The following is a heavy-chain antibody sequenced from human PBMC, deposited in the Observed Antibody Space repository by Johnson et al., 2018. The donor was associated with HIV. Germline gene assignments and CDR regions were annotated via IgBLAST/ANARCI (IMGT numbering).Heavy chain of an antibody. J-gene: IGHJ3*02. CDR2: ITMGGGST. V-gene: IGHV3-23*04. CDR3: NTDAFDI. Sequence: VQLVESGGGLVKPGGSLSLSCAASGFTFSSYDMSWVRQAPGKGLEWVSSITMGGGSTPYTDSVKGRFTISRDNSKNTLYLQMGSLRAEDMAVYYCNTDAFDIWGQGTMVTVSS. CDR1: GFTFSSYD.